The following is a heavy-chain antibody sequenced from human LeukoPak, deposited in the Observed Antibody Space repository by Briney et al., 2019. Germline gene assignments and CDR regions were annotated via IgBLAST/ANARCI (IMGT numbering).Heavy chain of an antibody. V-gene: IGHV3-13*01. CDR2: IGTVADT. CDR3: ARGWGGHGRSWGALDF. Sequence: GGSLRLSCAASGYNFNNYDFHWVRQVAGKRLEWVAGIGTVADTFYPDSVMGRFTISRENAKNSFYLQMNSLRAGDTAVYYCARGWGGHGRSWGALDFWGQGILVTVSS. CDR1: GYNFNNYD. D-gene: IGHD3-16*01. J-gene: IGHJ4*02.